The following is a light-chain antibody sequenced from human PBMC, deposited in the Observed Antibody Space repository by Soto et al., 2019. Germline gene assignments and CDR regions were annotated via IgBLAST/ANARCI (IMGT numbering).Light chain of an antibody. J-gene: IGKJ1*01. CDR3: QHYNNWPRT. CDR2: CAS. CDR1: QSVSSN. V-gene: IGKV3-15*01. Sequence: EIVMTQSPATLSVSPGERATLSCRASQSVSSNLAWYQQKPGQAPRLLIYCASTRATGIPARFSGSGSGTEFTLTISSLRSEDCAVYYCQHYNNWPRTFGQGTKVEIK.